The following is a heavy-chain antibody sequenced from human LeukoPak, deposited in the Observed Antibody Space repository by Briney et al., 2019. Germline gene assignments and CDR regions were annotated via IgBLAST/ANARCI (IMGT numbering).Heavy chain of an antibody. D-gene: IGHD4-23*01. Sequence: GASVKVSCKVSGYTLTELSMHWVRQAPGKGLEWMGGFDPEDGETIYAQKFQGRVTMTEDTSTDTAYMELSSLRSEDTAVYYCATRSYGGTEYYFDYWGQGTLVTVSS. CDR3: ATRSYGGTEYYFDY. V-gene: IGHV1-24*01. CDR1: GYTLTELS. J-gene: IGHJ4*02. CDR2: FDPEDGET.